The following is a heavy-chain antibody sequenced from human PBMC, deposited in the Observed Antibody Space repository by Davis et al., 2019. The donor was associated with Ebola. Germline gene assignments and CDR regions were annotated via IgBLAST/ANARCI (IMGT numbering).Heavy chain of an antibody. CDR1: GFTFDDYG. J-gene: IGHJ6*02. D-gene: IGHD3-22*01. Sequence: GGSLRLSCAASGFTFDDYGMHWVRQVPGKGLEWVSSISWNSDSKDYADSVQGRFTISRDNAKNSLYLEMNGLRPEDTALYYCARQRFVYLGGSGYYYGYYHGMDVWGQGTTVTVSS. CDR2: ISWNSDSK. V-gene: IGHV3-9*01. CDR3: ARQRFVYLGGSGYYYGYYHGMDV.